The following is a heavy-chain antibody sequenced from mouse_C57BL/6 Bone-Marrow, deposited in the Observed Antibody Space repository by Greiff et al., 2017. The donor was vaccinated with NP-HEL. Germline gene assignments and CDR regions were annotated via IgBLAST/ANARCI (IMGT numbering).Heavy chain of an antibody. V-gene: IGHV14-4*01. D-gene: IGHD2-5*01. CDR3: TTDYSNYVYAMDY. J-gene: IGHJ4*01. Sequence: VQLQQSGAELVRPGASVKLSCTASGFNIKDDYMHWVKPRPEQGLEWIGWIDPENGDTEYASKFQGKATITADTSSNTAYLQLSSLTSEDTAVYYCTTDYSNYVYAMDYWGQGTSVTVSS. CDR2: IDPENGDT. CDR1: GFNIKDDY.